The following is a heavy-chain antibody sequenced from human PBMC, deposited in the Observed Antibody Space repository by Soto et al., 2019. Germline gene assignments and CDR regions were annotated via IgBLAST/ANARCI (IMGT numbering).Heavy chain of an antibody. D-gene: IGHD2-15*01. CDR1: GFTFSSYA. V-gene: IGHV3-23*01. CDR2: ISGSGGST. J-gene: IGHJ3*02. CDR3: AKKVGGISAFDI. Sequence: EVQLLESGGGLVQPGGSLRLSCAASGFTFSSYARTWVRQAPGKGLEWVSAISGSGGSTYYADSVKGRFTISRDNSKNTLYLQMNSLRAEDTAVYYCAKKVGGISAFDIWGQGTMVTVSS.